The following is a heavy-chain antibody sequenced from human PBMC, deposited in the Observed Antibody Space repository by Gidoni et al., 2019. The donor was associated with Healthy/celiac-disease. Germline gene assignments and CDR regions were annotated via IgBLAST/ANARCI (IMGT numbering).Heavy chain of an antibody. CDR3: ARDRVAGDAFDI. CDR1: GGSISSYY. V-gene: IGHV4-59*01. D-gene: IGHD2-15*01. J-gene: IGHJ3*02. Sequence: QVQLQDSGPGLVKPSETLSLTSTVSGGSISSYYWSWIRQPPGKGLEWIGYIYYSGSTNYNPSLKSRVTISVDTSKNQFSLKLSSVTAADTAVYYCARDRVAGDAFDIWGQGTMVTVSS. CDR2: IYYSGST.